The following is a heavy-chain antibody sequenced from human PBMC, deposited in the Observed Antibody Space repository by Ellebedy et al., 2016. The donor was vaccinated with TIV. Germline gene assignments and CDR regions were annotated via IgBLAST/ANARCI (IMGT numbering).Heavy chain of an antibody. CDR1: GFTFSNAW. CDR2: IKSKTDGGTT. Sequence: GESLKISCAASGFTFSNAWMNWVRQAPGKGLEWVGRIKSKTDGGTTDYAAPVKGRFTISRDDSKNTLYLQMNSLKTEDTAVYYCTTDGGYCSGGSCYGEGAFDIWGQGTMVTVSS. J-gene: IGHJ3*02. D-gene: IGHD2-15*01. CDR3: TTDGGYCSGGSCYGEGAFDI. V-gene: IGHV3-15*07.